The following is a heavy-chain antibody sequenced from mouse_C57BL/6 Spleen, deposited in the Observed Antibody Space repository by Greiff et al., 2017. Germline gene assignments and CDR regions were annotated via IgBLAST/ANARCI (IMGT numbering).Heavy chain of an antibody. CDR1: GYTFTDYE. J-gene: IGHJ2*01. CDR3: TREGITTVGYFDY. D-gene: IGHD1-1*01. Sequence: VRLQQSGAELVRPGASVTLSCKASGYTFTDYEMHWVKQTPVHGLEWIGAIDPETGGTAYNQKFKGKAILTADKSSSTAYMELRSLTSEDSAVYYCTREGITTVGYFDYWGQGTTLTVSS. V-gene: IGHV1-15*01. CDR2: IDPETGGT.